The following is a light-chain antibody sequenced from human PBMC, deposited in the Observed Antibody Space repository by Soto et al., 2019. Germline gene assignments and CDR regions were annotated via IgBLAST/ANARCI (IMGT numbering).Light chain of an antibody. V-gene: IGLV1-44*01. CDR3: ATWDDSLNGWV. J-gene: IGLJ3*02. CDR2: SNH. CDR1: SSNIDSNT. Sequence: QSVLTQPTSASGAPGQRVTISCSGSSSNIDSNTVHWYQQLPGKAPKLLIYSNHQRPSGVPDRFSGSKSGTSASLAISGLQSEDEADYHCATWDDSLNGWVFGGGTKLTVL.